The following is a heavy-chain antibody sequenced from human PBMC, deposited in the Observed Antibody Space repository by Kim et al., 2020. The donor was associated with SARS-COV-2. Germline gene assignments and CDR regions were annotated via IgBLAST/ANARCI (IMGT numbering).Heavy chain of an antibody. Sequence: SVKVSCKASGGTFSSYAISWVRQAPGQGLEWMGGIIPIFGTANYAQKFQGRVTITADKSTSTAYMELSSLRSEDTAVYYCARVPDYYDSSGYGFDYWGQGTLVTVSS. J-gene: IGHJ4*02. V-gene: IGHV1-69*06. CDR3: ARVPDYYDSSGYGFDY. CDR1: GGTFSSYA. D-gene: IGHD3-22*01. CDR2: IIPIFGTA.